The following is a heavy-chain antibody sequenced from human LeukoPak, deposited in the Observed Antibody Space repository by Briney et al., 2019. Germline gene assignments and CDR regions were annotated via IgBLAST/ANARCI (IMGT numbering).Heavy chain of an antibody. CDR1: GGSISSSSYY. CDR3: ARPKSTIRSKDAFDI. J-gene: IGHJ3*02. D-gene: IGHD3-3*02. CDR2: IYYSGST. V-gene: IGHV4-39*07. Sequence: SETLSLTCTVSGGSISSSSYYWGWIRQPPGKGLEWIGSIYYSGSTYYNPSLKSRVTISVDTSKNQFSLKLSSVTAADTAVYYCARPKSTIRSKDAFDIWGQGTMVTVSS.